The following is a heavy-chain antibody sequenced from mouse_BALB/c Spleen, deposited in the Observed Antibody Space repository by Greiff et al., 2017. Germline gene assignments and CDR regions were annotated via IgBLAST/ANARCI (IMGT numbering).Heavy chain of an antibody. V-gene: IGHV1-87*01. CDR2: IYPGDGDT. CDR3: AGYYGSRGY. D-gene: IGHD1-1*01. J-gene: IGHJ2*01. CDR1: GYTFTSYW. Sequence: QVQLQQSGAELARPGASVKLSCKASGYTFTSYWMRWVKQRPGQGLEWIGAIYPGDGDTRYTQKFKGKATLTADKSSSTAYMQLSSLASEDSAVYYFAGYYGSRGYWGQGTTLTVSS.